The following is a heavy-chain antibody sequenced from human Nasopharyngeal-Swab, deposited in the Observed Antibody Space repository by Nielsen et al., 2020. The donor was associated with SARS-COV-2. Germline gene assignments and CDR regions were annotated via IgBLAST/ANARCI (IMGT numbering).Heavy chain of an antibody. CDR1: GYTFTSYD. Sequence: ASVKVSCKASGYTFTSYDINWVRQATGQGLEWMGLITPSGGSTTYAQRLQGRVTMTRDTSTTTFYMELSSLRFEDTAMYYCARSRGAGVLDYWGQGSLVTVSS. CDR2: ITPSGGST. J-gene: IGHJ4*02. D-gene: IGHD1-14*01. CDR3: ARSRGAGVLDY. V-gene: IGHV1-46*04.